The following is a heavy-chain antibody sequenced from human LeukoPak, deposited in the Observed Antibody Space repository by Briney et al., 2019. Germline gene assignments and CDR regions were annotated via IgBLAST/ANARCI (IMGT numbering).Heavy chain of an antibody. V-gene: IGHV1-18*01. CDR2: ISGYNGNT. Sequence: ASVKVSCKASGYTFSTYGIIWVRQAPGQGLEWMGWISGYNGNTNYAQKLQGRVTMTTDTSTNTAQMELRSLRSDDTAVYYCARAGISIASSRPLDIWGQGTMVTVSS. CDR1: GYTFSTYG. D-gene: IGHD6-6*01. J-gene: IGHJ3*02. CDR3: ARAGISIASSRPLDI.